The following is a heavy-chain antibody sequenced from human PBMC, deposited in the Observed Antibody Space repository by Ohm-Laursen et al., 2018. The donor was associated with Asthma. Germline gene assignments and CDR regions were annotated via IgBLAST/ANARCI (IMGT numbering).Heavy chain of an antibody. CDR1: GFTFSSYG. J-gene: IGHJ4*02. CDR2: ISYDGSNK. Sequence: SLRLSCAASGFTFSSYGMHWVRQAPGKGLEWVAVISYDGSNKYYADSVKGRFTISRDNSKNTLYLQMNSLRAEDTAVYYCAKDGVYSSSWYPGYWGQGTLVTVSS. CDR3: AKDGVYSSSWYPGY. V-gene: IGHV3-30*18. D-gene: IGHD6-13*01.